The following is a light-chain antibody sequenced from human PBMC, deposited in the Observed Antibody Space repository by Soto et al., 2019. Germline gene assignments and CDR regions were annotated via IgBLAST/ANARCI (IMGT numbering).Light chain of an antibody. CDR2: RNN. J-gene: IGLJ3*02. V-gene: IGLV1-47*01. CDR1: SSNIGTNH. CDR3: VAWDDSLSRPV. Sequence: QSVLTQPPSASGTPGQRATMSCSGSSSNIGTNHVYWYQQVPGTAPKLLIYRNNQRPSGVSDRFSGSKSGTSASLAISGLRSEYEADYYCVAWDDSLSRPVFGGGTKLTVL.